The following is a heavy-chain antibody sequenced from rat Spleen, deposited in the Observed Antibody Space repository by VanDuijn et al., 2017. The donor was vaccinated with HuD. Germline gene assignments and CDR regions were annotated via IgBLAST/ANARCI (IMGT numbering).Heavy chain of an antibody. V-gene: IGHV3-1*01. J-gene: IGHJ1*01. CDR2: ISYSGST. Sequence: EVQLQESGPGLVKPSQSLSLTCSVTGYSITSNYWGWIRKFPGNKMEWMGYISYSGSTSYNPSLKSRISITRDTSKNQFFLQLNSVTTEDTATYYCARSGPGSPYWYFDFWGPGTMVTVSS. D-gene: IGHD5-1*01. CDR1: GYSITSNY. CDR3: ARSGPGSPYWYFDF.